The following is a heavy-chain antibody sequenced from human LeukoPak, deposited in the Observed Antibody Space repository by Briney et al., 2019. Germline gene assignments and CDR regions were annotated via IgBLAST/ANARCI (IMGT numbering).Heavy chain of an antibody. CDR2: IYTSGST. CDR1: SYX. V-gene: IGHV4-4*07. CDR3: ARDRSNWYYFDY. D-gene: IGHD6-13*01. Sequence: SYXWSWVRQPAGKGLEWIGRIYTSGSTNYNPSLKSRVTMSVDTSKNQFSLKLSSVTAADTAVYYCARDRSNWYYFDYWGQGTLVTVSS. J-gene: IGHJ4*02.